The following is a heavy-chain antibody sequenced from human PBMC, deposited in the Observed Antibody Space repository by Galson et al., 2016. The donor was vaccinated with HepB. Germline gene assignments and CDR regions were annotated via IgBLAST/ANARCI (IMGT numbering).Heavy chain of an antibody. J-gene: IGHJ4*02. Sequence: SLRLSCAASGFTFVNYVMNWVRQAPGKGLEWVSLITSGDTTYYADAVKGRFTIFRDNSKNTLSLQMTRLRVEDTAVYSCARSDYFGSGNYEFWGQGSLVIVSS. CDR1: GFTFVNYV. CDR2: ITSGDTT. V-gene: IGHV3-23*01. CDR3: ARSDYFGSGNYEF. D-gene: IGHD3-10*01.